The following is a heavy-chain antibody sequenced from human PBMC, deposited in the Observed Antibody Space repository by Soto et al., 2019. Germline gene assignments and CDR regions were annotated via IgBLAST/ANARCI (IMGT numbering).Heavy chain of an antibody. J-gene: IGHJ4*02. D-gene: IGHD6-19*01. Sequence: GGSLRLSCAASGFTSSSYWMSWVRQAPGKGLEWVANIKQDGSEKYYVDSVKGRFTISRDNAKNSLYLQMNSLRAEDTAVYYCARDVPVAGTIHFDYWGQGTLVTVSS. CDR3: ARDVPVAGTIHFDY. V-gene: IGHV3-7*01. CDR2: IKQDGSEK. CDR1: GFTSSSYW.